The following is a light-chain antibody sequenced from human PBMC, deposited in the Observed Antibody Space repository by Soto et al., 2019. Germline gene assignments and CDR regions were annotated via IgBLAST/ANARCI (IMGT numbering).Light chain of an antibody. J-gene: IGKJ1*01. Sequence: DIQMTQSPSSLSASVGDRVTITCRASQSISSHLNWYQHKLGTAPKLLIYGASRLQRGVPSRFSGSGSGTDFTLTIRNLQPEDFATYYCQESSTTLPWTFGQGTKVEIK. CDR2: GAS. CDR1: QSISSH. CDR3: QESSTTLPWT. V-gene: IGKV1-39*01.